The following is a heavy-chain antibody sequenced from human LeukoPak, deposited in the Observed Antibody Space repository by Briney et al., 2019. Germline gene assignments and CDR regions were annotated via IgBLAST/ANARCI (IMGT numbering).Heavy chain of an antibody. Sequence: ASVKVSCKASGYTFTSYYMHWVRQAPGQGLEWMGIINPSGGSTSYAQKFRGRVTMTRDMSTSTVYMELSSLRSEDTAVYYCARDDKEEQWLGNWGQGTLVTVSS. CDR1: GYTFTSYY. J-gene: IGHJ4*02. CDR2: INPSGGST. D-gene: IGHD6-19*01. CDR3: ARDDKEEQWLGN. V-gene: IGHV1-46*01.